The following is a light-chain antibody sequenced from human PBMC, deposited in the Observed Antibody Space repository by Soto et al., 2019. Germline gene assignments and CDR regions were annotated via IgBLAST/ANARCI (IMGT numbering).Light chain of an antibody. CDR2: DAS. CDR1: ESVNDN. Sequence: ETVMTQSPATLSVSPGERVTLSCWVSESVNDNLAWYHPKPGQTPSLLIYDASTRAAGIPASFSGSGSGTEFTLKIRRVEAEDVGVYYCMQRIASPTFGQGTRLEIK. CDR3: MQRIASPT. J-gene: IGKJ5*01. V-gene: IGKV3-15*01.